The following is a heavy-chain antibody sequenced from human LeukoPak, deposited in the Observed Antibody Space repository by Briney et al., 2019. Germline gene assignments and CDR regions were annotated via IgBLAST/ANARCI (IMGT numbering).Heavy chain of an antibody. D-gene: IGHD1-26*01. CDR1: GFSFTTYG. CDR2: ISYDGRNQ. CDR3: VKDRTINGRSSPFDS. V-gene: IGHV3-30*18. J-gene: IGHJ4*02. Sequence: GGSLRLSCEASGFSFTTYGMHWVRQAPLKGLEWLAAISYDGRNQNYADSVKGRFTIFRDNSQNTLYLQMNSLRAEDTALYYCVKDRTINGRSSPFDSWGQGTLVTVSS.